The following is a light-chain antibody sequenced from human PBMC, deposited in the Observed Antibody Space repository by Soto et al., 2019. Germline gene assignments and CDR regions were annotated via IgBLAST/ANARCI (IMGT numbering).Light chain of an antibody. CDR3: QSYDSSLTGHYV. Sequence: QSVLTQPPSVSGAPGQTVTISCTGSSANIEAGSDVHWYQQLPGTAPKLLIYGNINRPSGVPERFSASKSGTSGSLAITGLQAEDEADYYCQSYDSSLTGHYVFGTGTKVTVL. CDR2: GNI. V-gene: IGLV1-40*01. CDR1: SANIEAGSD. J-gene: IGLJ1*01.